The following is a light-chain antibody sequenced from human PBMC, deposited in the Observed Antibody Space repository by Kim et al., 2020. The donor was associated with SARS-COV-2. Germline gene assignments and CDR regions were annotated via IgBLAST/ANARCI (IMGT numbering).Light chain of an antibody. J-gene: IGLJ1*01. CDR2: ELT. CDR3: CSYAGSSTSI. V-gene: IGLV2-23*02. CDR1: SSDVGSYNL. Sequence: QSALTQPASVSGSPGQSLTISCTGTSSDVGSYNLVSWYQQHPGKAPKVMIYELTKRPSGVSNRFSGSKSGNTASLTISGLQAEDEADYYCCSYAGSSTSIFGTGTKVTVL.